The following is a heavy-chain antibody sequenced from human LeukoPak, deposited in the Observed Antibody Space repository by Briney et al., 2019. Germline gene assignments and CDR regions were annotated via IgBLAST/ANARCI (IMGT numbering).Heavy chain of an antibody. CDR1: GFTFSSYW. CDR2: INSDGSST. J-gene: IGHJ4*02. CDR3: ARDNTRGGLDY. D-gene: IGHD2-15*01. Sequence: PGGSLRLSCAASGFTFSSYWMHWVRQAPGKGLVWVSRINSDGSSTSYADSVKGRFTISRDNAKNTLYLQMNSLRAEDTAVYYRARDNTRGGLDYWGQGTLVTVSS. V-gene: IGHV3-74*01.